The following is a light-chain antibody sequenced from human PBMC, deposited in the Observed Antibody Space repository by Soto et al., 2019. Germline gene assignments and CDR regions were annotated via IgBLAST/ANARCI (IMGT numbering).Light chain of an antibody. J-gene: IGKJ4*01. V-gene: IGKV3-15*01. CDR1: QSVAFH. Sequence: EIVMTQSPATLSVSPGETATLSCRASQSVAFHLAWYQQKPGQGPRLLIYGAFTRATGIPARFSGSGSGTEFTLTISSLQSEDFAVYYCQQYKKWPPLTCGGGTKVEIK. CDR3: QQYKKWPPLT. CDR2: GAF.